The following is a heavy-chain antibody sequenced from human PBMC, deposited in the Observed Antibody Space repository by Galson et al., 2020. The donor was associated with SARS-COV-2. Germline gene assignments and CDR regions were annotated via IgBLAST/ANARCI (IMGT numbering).Heavy chain of an antibody. CDR3: ASLYYVCVGGIMEGAFDI. CDR2: ISSSSSTI. D-gene: IGHD3-16*01. Sequence: TGGSLRLSCAASGFTFSSYSMNWVRQAPGKGLEWVSYISSSSSTIYYADSVKGRFTISRDNANNSLYLQMNSLRDEDTAVYYCASLYYVCVGGIMEGAFDIWGQGTMVTVFS. CDR1: GFTFSSYS. J-gene: IGHJ3*02. V-gene: IGHV3-48*02.